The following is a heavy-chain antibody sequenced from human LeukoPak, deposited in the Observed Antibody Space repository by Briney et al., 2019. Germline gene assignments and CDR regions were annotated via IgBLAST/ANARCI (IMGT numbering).Heavy chain of an antibody. CDR2: SDPEDGET. D-gene: IGHD3-22*01. CDR1: GYTLTELS. V-gene: IGHV1-24*01. J-gene: IGHJ4*02. Sequence: ASVKVSCKVSGYTLTELSMHWVRQAPGKGLEWIGGSDPEDGETIYAQKFQGRVTMTEDTSTDTAYMELSSLRSEDTAVYYCATAVYDSSGYASNYFDYWGQGTLVTVSS. CDR3: ATAVYDSSGYASNYFDY.